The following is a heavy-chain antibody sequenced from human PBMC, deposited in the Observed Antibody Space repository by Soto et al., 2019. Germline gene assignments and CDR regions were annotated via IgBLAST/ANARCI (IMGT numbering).Heavy chain of an antibody. Sequence: QLQLQESGSGLVKPSQTLSLTCAVSGGSISSGGYSWSWIRQPPGKGLEWIGYIYHSGSTYYNPSLTSRVTISADRSMNQFSLKLSSVTAADTAVYYCAAGGGLPRYYWGQGTLVTVSS. J-gene: IGHJ4*02. CDR1: GGSISSGGYS. D-gene: IGHD5-12*01. CDR2: IYHSGST. V-gene: IGHV4-30-2*01. CDR3: AAGGGLPRYY.